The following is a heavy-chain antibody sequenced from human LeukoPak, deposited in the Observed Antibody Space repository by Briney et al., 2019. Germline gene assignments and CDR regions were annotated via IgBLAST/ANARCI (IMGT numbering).Heavy chain of an antibody. CDR3: ARGSRFWLGNFFRQPLFFDY. CDR1: GESFSGYF. D-gene: IGHD6-19*01. CDR2: INDSGST. V-gene: IGHV4-34*01. J-gene: IGHJ4*02. Sequence: SETLSLTCAVYGESFSGYFWNRIRQPPGKGLEWIGEINDSGSTNYNPSLKSRLTMSVDTSKNQFSLTLNSVTAADTAVYYCARGSRFWLGNFFRQPLFFDYWGPGNLATVSS.